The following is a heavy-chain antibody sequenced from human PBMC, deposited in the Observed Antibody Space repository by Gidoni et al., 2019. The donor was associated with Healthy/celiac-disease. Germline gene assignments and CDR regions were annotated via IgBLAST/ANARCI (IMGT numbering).Heavy chain of an antibody. CDR2: INHSGST. CDR3: ARGRGRYYFDY. V-gene: IGHV4-34*01. J-gene: IGHJ4*02. D-gene: IGHD4-17*01. CDR1: GGSFSGYY. Sequence: QVQLQQWGAGLLKPSETLSLTCAVYGGSFSGYYWSWIRQPPGKGLEWIGEINHSGSTNYNPSLKSRVTISVDTSKNQFSLKLSSVTAADTAVYYCARGRGRYYFDYWGQGTLVTVSS.